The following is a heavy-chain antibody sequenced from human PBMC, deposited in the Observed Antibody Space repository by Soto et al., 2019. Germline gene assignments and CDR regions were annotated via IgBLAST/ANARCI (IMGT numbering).Heavy chain of an antibody. CDR2: IIPIRGIA. CDR1: GGTFSSYT. Sequence: ASVKVSCKASGGTFSSYTISWVRQAPGQGLEWMGRIIPIRGIANYAQKFQERVTITADISTSTAYMELSSLRSEDTAVYYCAAILGYCISTSCYEVEYSSPGGWFDPWGQGTLVTVSS. V-gene: IGHV1-69*02. CDR3: AAILGYCISTSCYEVEYSSPGGWFDP. J-gene: IGHJ5*02. D-gene: IGHD2-2*01.